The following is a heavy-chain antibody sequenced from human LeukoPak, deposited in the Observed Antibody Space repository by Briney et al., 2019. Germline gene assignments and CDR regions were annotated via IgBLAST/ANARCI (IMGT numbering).Heavy chain of an antibody. CDR2: ISSNGGST. Sequence: GGSLRLSCAASGFTFSSYAMHWVRQAPGKGLEYVSAISSNGGSTSYANSVKGRFTISRDNSKNTLFLQMGSQRAEDMGVYYCARGTDGDGAFDIWGQGTMVTVSS. J-gene: IGHJ3*02. V-gene: IGHV3-64*01. CDR3: ARGTDGDGAFDI. D-gene: IGHD3-10*01. CDR1: GFTFSSYA.